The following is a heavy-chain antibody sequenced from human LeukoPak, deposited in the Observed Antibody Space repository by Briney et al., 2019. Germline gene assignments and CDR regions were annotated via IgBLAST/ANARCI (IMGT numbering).Heavy chain of an antibody. CDR1: GLTFTSYD. D-gene: IGHD3-10*01. CDR3: VRDGEGVAISVNYWFDP. V-gene: IGHV1-8*01. Sequence: GASVKVSCKASGLTFTSYDIDWVRQAAGQGLEWMGWMNPNNGNTGYAQKFQGRVTMTRDTTISTAYMELRSLRSEDTAVYYCVRDGEGVAISVNYWFDPWGQGTLVTVSS. CDR2: MNPNNGNT. J-gene: IGHJ5*02.